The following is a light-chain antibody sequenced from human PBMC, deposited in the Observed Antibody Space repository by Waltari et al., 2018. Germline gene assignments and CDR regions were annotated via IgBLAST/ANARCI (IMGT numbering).Light chain of an antibody. CDR3: MQALQTPMYT. CDR2: LGS. V-gene: IGKV2-28*01. CDR1: QGLLHSNGYNY. J-gene: IGKJ2*01. Sequence: DIVMTQSPLSLPVTPGEPASISCRSSQGLLHSNGYNYLDWYLQKPGQSPQLLIYLGSNRAPGVPDRFSGSGAGTDFTLKISRVEAEDVGVYYCMQALQTPMYTFGQGTKLEIK.